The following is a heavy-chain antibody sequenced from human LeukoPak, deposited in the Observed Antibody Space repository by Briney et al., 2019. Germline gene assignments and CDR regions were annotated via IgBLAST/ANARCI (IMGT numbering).Heavy chain of an antibody. Sequence: NPGGSLRLSCTASGFTFGDYAISWFRQAPGKGLEWVGFIRSKAYGGTTEYAASVKGRFTISRDDSKSIAYLQMNSLKTEDTAVYYCTRDGGYSTRTFDYWGQGTLVTVSS. J-gene: IGHJ4*02. CDR2: IRSKAYGGTT. D-gene: IGHD2/OR15-2a*01. V-gene: IGHV3-49*05. CDR3: TRDGGYSTRTFDY. CDR1: GFTFGDYA.